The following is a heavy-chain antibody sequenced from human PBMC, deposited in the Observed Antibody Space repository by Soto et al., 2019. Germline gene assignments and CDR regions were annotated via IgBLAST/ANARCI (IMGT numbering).Heavy chain of an antibody. CDR2: INHSGST. D-gene: IGHD3-3*01. V-gene: IGHV4-34*01. CDR3: ARGRDDFWSGYIDY. Sequence: TSETLSLTCAVYGGSFSGYYCSWIRQPPGKGLEWIGEINHSGSTNYSPSLKSRVTISVDTSKNQFSLKLSSVTAADTAVYYCARGRDDFWSGYIDYWGQGTLVTVSS. CDR1: GGSFSGYY. J-gene: IGHJ4*02.